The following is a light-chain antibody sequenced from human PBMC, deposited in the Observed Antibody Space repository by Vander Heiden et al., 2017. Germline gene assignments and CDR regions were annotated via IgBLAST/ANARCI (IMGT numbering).Light chain of an antibody. CDR3: QSYDSSLSAHVV. CDR1: SSNIGAGSD. CDR2: GNS. V-gene: IGLV1-40*01. J-gene: IGLJ2*01. Sequence: QSVLTQPPSVSGAPGQRVTISCTGSSSNIGAGSDFHGYQQLPGTAPKLLIYGNSNRPSGVPDRFSGSKSGTSASMAITGLQAEDEADYYCQSYDSSLSAHVVFGGGTKLTVL.